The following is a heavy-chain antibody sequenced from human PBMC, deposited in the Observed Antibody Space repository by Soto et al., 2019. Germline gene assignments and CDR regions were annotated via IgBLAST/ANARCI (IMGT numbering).Heavy chain of an antibody. Sequence: QVPLQESGPGLVKPSETLSLTCIVSGASINTYDWTWIRQSAGKALQWIGRISPSGSTVYNPSLQSRVTMSIDASKSQFALKLTSVTAADSAHYYCSRDVWGEGYFDAWGLGTLVTVSS. J-gene: IGHJ4*02. D-gene: IGHD7-27*01. CDR1: GASINTYD. CDR2: ISPSGST. CDR3: SRDVWGEGYFDA. V-gene: IGHV4-4*07.